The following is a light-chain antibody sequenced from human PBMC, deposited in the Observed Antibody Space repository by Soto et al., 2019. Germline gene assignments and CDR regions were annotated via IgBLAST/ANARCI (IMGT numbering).Light chain of an antibody. Sequence: SYELTQPPSVSVAPGQTARITCGGNNIGSTSVHWYKQSPGQAPVLVVYDDNDRPSGIPERFSGFNSENTGTLTITRVEAGDEADYYCQVWNISTDHYVFGTGTKVTVL. CDR2: DDN. CDR1: NIGSTS. J-gene: IGLJ1*01. CDR3: QVWNISTDHYV. V-gene: IGLV3-21*02.